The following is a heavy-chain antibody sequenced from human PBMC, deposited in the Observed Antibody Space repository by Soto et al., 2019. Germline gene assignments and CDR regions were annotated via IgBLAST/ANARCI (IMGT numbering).Heavy chain of an antibody. J-gene: IGHJ3*02. CDR2: IDHSGST. CDR1: GGSFSGYY. CDR3: ARGREQWLVDALDI. D-gene: IGHD6-19*01. V-gene: IGHV4-34*01. Sequence: TLSLTCAVYGGSFSGYYCIWIRQPPGKVLEWIGEIDHSGSTNYNPSLKSRVTISVDTSKIQFSLKVSSVTADDTAVYYCARGREQWLVDALDIWGQGTMVTVSS.